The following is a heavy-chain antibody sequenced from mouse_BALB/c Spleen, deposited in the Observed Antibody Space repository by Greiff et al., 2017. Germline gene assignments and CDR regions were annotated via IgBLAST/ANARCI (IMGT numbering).Heavy chain of an antibody. CDR1: GYSITSGYY. Sequence: DVQLQESGPGLVKPSQSLSLSCSVTGYSITSGYYWYWIRQFPGNKLEWVGYISYDGSTNYNPSLKNRFSITRDTSKNQVFLKLNGVTTEDTATYYCARKVYYAMDYWGQGTSVTVSA. J-gene: IGHJ4*01. CDR3: ARKVYYAMDY. V-gene: IGHV3-6*02. CDR2: ISYDGST.